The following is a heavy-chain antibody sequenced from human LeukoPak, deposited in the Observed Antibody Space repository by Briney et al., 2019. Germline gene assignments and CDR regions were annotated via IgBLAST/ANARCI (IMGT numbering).Heavy chain of an antibody. V-gene: IGHV4-39*07. CDR3: ARVSRESCSGGSCYFKYYFDY. CDR2: IYYSGST. J-gene: IGHJ4*02. Sequence: SETLSLTCTVAGGSISNSSYYWGWIRQPPGKGLDWIGSIYYSGSTYYNPSLKSRVTISVDTSKNQFSLKLSSVTAADTAVYYCARVSRESCSGGSCYFKYYFDYWGQGTLVTVSS. D-gene: IGHD2-15*01. CDR1: GGSISNSSYY.